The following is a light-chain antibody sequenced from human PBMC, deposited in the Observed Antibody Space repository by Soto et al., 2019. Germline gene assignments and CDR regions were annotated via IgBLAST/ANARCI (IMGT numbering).Light chain of an antibody. CDR1: QSVSSSY. CDR3: QQYGSSPPALT. J-gene: IGKJ4*01. V-gene: IGKV3-20*01. Sequence: PGERATLSCRASQSVSSSYLAWYQQKPGQAPRLLIYGASSRATGIPDRFSGSGSGTDFTLTISRLEPEDFAVYYCQQYGSSPPALTFGGGTKVEIK. CDR2: GAS.